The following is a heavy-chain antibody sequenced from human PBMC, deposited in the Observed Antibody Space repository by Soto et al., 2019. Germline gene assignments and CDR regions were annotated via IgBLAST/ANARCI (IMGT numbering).Heavy chain of an antibody. V-gene: IGHV1-3*01. D-gene: IGHD6-13*01. CDR3: ARSYSSSWTYYYYGMDV. CDR2: ITAGNGNT. CDR1: GYTFTSYA. J-gene: IGHJ6*02. Sequence: QVQLVQSGAEVKKPGASVKVSCKASGYTFTSYAMHWVRQAPGQRLEWMGWITAGNGNTKYSQKFQGRVTITRDTSASTAYMERSSLRSEDTAVYYCARSYSSSWTYYYYGMDVWGQGTTVTVSS.